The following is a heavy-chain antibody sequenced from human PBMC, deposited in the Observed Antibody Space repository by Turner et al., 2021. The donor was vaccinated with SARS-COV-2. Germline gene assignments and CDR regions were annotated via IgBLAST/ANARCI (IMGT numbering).Heavy chain of an antibody. V-gene: IGHV1-24*01. J-gene: IGHJ4*02. CDR1: GYTLTELA. Sequence: QVQLVQSGAELKKPGASVKVSCKFSGYTLTELAMHWVRQAPGTGLEWMGGFDTDDAKTIYAQKFQGRVTMTEDTSTDTAYTEQSSLRSEDTDVYYCATGDAYCGGGCSIDFWGQGTLVTVSS. CDR2: FDTDDAKT. CDR3: ATGDAYCGGGCSIDF. D-gene: IGHD2-21*02.